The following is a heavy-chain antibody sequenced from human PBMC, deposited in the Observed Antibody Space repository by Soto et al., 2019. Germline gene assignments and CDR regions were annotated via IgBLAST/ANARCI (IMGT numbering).Heavy chain of an antibody. J-gene: IGHJ4*02. CDR3: AKGTTVTTFLFFL. CDR1: GFTFSSYA. CDR2: ISGSGGST. Sequence: EVQLLESGGGLVQPGGSLRLSCAASGFTFSSYAMSWVRQAPGKGLEWVSAISGSGGSTYYADSVKGRFTISRDNSKNTLCLQMNSLRAEDTAVYYSAKGTTVTTFLFFLWGQGTLVTVSS. D-gene: IGHD4-17*01. V-gene: IGHV3-23*01.